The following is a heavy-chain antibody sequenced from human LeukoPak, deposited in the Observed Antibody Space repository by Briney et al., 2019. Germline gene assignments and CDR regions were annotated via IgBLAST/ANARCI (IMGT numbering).Heavy chain of an antibody. J-gene: IGHJ6*02. CDR2: ICASGDNA. D-gene: IGHD2-2*01. CDR3: AKGSSSSCYGVSDV. Sequence: PGGSLRLSCAASGFTFSSYAMSWVRQAPGKGLEWVSVICASGDNAYYADSVKGRYSISRDNSKNTLYLQMNSLRAEDTALYYCAKGSSSSCYGVSDVWGQGTTVTVS. V-gene: IGHV3-23*01. CDR1: GFTFSSYA.